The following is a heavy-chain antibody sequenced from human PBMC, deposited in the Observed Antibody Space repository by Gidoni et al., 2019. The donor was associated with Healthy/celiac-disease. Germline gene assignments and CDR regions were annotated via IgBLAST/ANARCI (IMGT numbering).Heavy chain of an antibody. CDR2: ISSSSSYI. CDR3: ARGPIRTFLSIAAPNEGTYYYYGMDV. CDR1: GFTFSSYS. V-gene: IGHV3-21*01. Sequence: EVQLVASGGGLVKPGGSLRLSCAASGFTFSSYSMNWVRQAPGKGLEWVSSISSSSSYIYYADSVKGRFTISRDNAKNSLYLQMNSLRAEDTAVYYCARGPIRTFLSIAAPNEGTYYYYGMDVWGQGTTVTVSS. J-gene: IGHJ6*02. D-gene: IGHD6-6*01.